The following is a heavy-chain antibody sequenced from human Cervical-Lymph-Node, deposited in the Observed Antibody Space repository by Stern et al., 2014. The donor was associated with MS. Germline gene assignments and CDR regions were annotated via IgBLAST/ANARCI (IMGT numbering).Heavy chain of an antibody. CDR2: IGSSGDSM. J-gene: IGHJ4*02. CDR3: ASHRDGFNPFDY. V-gene: IGHV3-21*01. D-gene: IGHD5-24*01. Sequence: VQLVESGGGLVKPGGCLRLSCAASGITFSSYSMNWVRQAPGKGLEWVSSIGSSGDSMYYADSVKGRFPISREHANSSSDLPMNALRAEDTAVYYCASHRDGFNPFDYWGRGTLVIVSS. CDR1: GITFSSYS.